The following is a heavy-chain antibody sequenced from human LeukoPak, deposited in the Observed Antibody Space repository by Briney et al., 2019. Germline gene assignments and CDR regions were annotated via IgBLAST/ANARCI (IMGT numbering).Heavy chain of an antibody. D-gene: IGHD2-15*01. Sequence: PSETLSLTCTVSGGSISSYYRSWIRQPPEKGLEWIGYIYYSGSTNYNPSLKSRVTISVDTSKNQFSLKLSSVTAADTAVYYCARALGRFRYCSGGSCYPGSIDYWGQGTLVTVSS. CDR2: IYYSGST. CDR3: ARALGRFRYCSGGSCYPGSIDY. CDR1: GGSISSYY. J-gene: IGHJ4*02. V-gene: IGHV4-59*01.